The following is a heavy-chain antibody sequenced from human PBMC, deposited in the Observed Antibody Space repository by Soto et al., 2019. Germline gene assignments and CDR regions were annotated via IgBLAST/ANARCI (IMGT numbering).Heavy chain of an antibody. CDR3: AKRDFWSGCYTVGGVDY. CDR1: GFTFSSYA. CDR2: ISGSGGST. J-gene: IGHJ4*02. Sequence: EVQLLESGGGLVQPGGSLRLSCAASGFTFSSYAMSWVRQAPGKGLEWVSAISGSGGSTYYADPVKGRFTISRDNSKNTLYLQMNSLRAEDTAVYYCAKRDFWSGCYTVGGVDYWGQGTLVTVSS. D-gene: IGHD3-3*01. V-gene: IGHV3-23*01.